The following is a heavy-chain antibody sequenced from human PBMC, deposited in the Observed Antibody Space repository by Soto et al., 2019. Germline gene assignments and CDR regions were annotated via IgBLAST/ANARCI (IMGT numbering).Heavy chain of an antibody. Sequence: QVQLQQWGAGLLKPSETLSLTCAVYGGSFSGYYWSWIRQPPGKGLEWIGEINHSGSTNYNPSLKSRVTISVDTSKNPFSLKRSSVTAADTAVYYCARVRPSYGMDVWGQGTTVTVSS. CDR3: ARVRPSYGMDV. D-gene: IGHD6-6*01. V-gene: IGHV4-34*01. CDR2: INHSGST. J-gene: IGHJ6*02. CDR1: GGSFSGYY.